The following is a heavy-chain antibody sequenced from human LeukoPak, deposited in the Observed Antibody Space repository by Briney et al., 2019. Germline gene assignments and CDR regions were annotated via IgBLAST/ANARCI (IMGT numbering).Heavy chain of an antibody. CDR1: GFTFSSYS. Sequence: PGGSLRLSCAASGFTFSSYSMNWVRQAPGKGLEWVSSISSSSSYIYYADSVKGRFTISRDNSKNTLYLQMNSLRAEDTAVYYCARDMDSSSHYFDYWGQGALVTVSS. V-gene: IGHV3-21*01. J-gene: IGHJ4*02. D-gene: IGHD6-6*01. CDR3: ARDMDSSSHYFDY. CDR2: ISSSSSYI.